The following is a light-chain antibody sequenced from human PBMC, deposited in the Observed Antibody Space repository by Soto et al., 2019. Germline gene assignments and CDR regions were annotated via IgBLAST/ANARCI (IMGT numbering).Light chain of an antibody. Sequence: EIVLTPSPGTLSLSPGERATLYCRASQSVSSSYLAWYQQKPGQAPRLLIYGASSRATGIPDRFSGSGSGTDFTLTISRLEPEDFAVYYCQQYGSSPGTFGQGTKVDIK. CDR1: QSVSSSY. CDR2: GAS. CDR3: QQYGSSPGT. V-gene: IGKV3-20*01. J-gene: IGKJ1*01.